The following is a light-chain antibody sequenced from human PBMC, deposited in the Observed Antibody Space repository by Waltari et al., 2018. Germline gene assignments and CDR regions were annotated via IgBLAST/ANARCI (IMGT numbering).Light chain of an antibody. Sequence: QSALTQPASVSGSPGQSLTISCTGISSAVVSSNFVSLYQHHPGKAPKRMIYDAIMRPSGVSERFSGSKSGNTASLTISGLQGEDEGDYYCCSYAGSTTPNWVFGGGTKLTVL. V-gene: IGLV2-23*01. J-gene: IGLJ3*02. CDR3: CSYAGSTTPNWV. CDR1: SSAVVSSNF. CDR2: DAI.